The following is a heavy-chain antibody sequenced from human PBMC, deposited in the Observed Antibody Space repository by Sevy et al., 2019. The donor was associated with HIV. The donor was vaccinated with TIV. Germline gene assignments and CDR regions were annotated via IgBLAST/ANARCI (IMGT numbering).Heavy chain of an antibody. Sequence: PSETLSLTCTVSGGSITSLYWNRIRQPPGKGLEWIANIYYNGHINYNPSLKSRVTLSLDTSKNQFSLRLSSVTAADTAMYYCAGENAWGRGYSWGQGTLVTVSS. J-gene: IGHJ4*02. CDR1: GGSITSLY. CDR2: IYYNGHI. D-gene: IGHD1-26*01. CDR3: AGENAWGRGYS. V-gene: IGHV4-59*08.